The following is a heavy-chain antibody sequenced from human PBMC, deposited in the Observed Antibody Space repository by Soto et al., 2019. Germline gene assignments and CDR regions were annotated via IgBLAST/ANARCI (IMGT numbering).Heavy chain of an antibody. J-gene: IGHJ4*02. CDR1: GGSSISSSYG. V-gene: IGHV4-39*02. D-gene: IGHD2-15*01. CDR3: ARLPLISSGFDY. Sequence: ESMSLTCIVAGGSSISSSYGWDWIRQPPGKGLEWIGTIYYSGSTYYNPSHKSRVTISVDTSKTHVSLKLSSVPAADTAVYYCARLPLISSGFDYWGQGTLVTVSS. CDR2: IYYSGST.